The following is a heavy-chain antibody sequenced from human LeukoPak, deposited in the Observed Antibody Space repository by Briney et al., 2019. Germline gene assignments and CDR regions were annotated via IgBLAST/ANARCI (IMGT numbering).Heavy chain of an antibody. CDR2: ISSTSDTI. J-gene: IGHJ4*02. Sequence: PGGSLRLSCAASGFTFSTFGISWVRQAPGKGLEWVSYISSTSDTIYYADSVRGRFTISRDNAKNSLYLQMNSLRAEDTAVYFCARDATPPGLIFDSWGQGTLVTVSS. D-gene: IGHD1-14*01. V-gene: IGHV3-48*01. CDR1: GFTFSTFG. CDR3: ARDATPPGLIFDS.